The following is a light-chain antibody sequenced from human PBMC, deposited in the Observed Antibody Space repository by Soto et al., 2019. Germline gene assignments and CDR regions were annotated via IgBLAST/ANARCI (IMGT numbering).Light chain of an antibody. Sequence: EIVLTQSPATLSSSPGERATLSCRASQPVSSRLAWYQHKPGQAPRLLIYDSSTRATGIPARFSGSGSGTDFTLTISSLEPEDFAVYYCHQRKSWPRTFGQGTKVDIK. CDR1: QPVSSR. J-gene: IGKJ1*01. CDR2: DSS. CDR3: HQRKSWPRT. V-gene: IGKV3-11*01.